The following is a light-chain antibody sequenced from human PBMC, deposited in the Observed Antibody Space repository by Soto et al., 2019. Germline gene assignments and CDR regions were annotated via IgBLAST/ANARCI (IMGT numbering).Light chain of an antibody. Sequence: QSALTQPASVSGSPGQSITISCTGASSDVGGYNYVSWFQQHPGRVPKLMIYEVTNRPSGVSDRFSGSKSGNTASLTISGLQAEDEADYYCNSYTSSGTWVFGGGTKVTVL. CDR2: EVT. CDR1: SSDVGGYNY. V-gene: IGLV2-14*01. J-gene: IGLJ3*02. CDR3: NSYTSSGTWV.